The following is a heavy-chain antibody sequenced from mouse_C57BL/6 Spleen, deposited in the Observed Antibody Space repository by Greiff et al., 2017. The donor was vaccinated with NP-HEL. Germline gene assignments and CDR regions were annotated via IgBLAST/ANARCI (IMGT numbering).Heavy chain of an antibody. Sequence: VQLQQSGPELVKPGASVKISCKASGYTFTDYYMNWVKQSHGKSLEWIGDINPNNGGTSYNQKFKGKATLTVDKSSSTAYMELRSLTSEDSAVYYCARLGTGIAYWGQGTLVTVSA. CDR1: GYTFTDYY. J-gene: IGHJ3*01. CDR2: INPNNGGT. V-gene: IGHV1-26*01. CDR3: ARLGTGIAY. D-gene: IGHD4-1*01.